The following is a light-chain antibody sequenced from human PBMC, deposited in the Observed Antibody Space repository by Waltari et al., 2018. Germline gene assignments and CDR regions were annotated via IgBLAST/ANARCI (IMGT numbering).Light chain of an antibody. J-gene: IGLJ1*01. Sequence: QSALTQPASVSGSPGQSITISCTGTSSDVGNYNLVSWYQQHPGKAPKLMIYEVSQRPPRVSHRFSGSKSGNTASLTISGLQPEDETDYYCCSYAGHSTYVFGTGTKVTVL. CDR1: SSDVGNYNL. CDR3: CSYAGHSTYV. CDR2: EVS. V-gene: IGLV2-23*02.